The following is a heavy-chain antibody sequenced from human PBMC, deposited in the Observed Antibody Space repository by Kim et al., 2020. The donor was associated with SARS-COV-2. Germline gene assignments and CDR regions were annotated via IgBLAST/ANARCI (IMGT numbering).Heavy chain of an antibody. V-gene: IGHV3-30*07. Sequence: ADSGKARITISRENSKTTLYLKMNSLRAEDTAVYYCARDRYSSSWYPAFDPWGQGTLVTVSS. J-gene: IGHJ5*02. D-gene: IGHD6-13*01. CDR3: ARDRYSSSWYPAFDP.